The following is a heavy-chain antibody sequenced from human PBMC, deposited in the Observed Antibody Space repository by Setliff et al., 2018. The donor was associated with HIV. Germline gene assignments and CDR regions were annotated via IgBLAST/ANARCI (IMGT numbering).Heavy chain of an antibody. J-gene: IGHJ4*02. Sequence: VKVSCKASGYTFTDYYMHWVRQAPGQGLEWMAWMNPNSGNTGYTQKFQGRVTITRNTSISTAFMELSSLRSEDTAVYYCARGGNWNPPPGFWGQGTLVTVSS. D-gene: IGHD1-20*01. CDR1: GYTFTDYY. CDR3: ARGGNWNPPPGF. V-gene: IGHV1-8*03. CDR2: MNPNSGNT.